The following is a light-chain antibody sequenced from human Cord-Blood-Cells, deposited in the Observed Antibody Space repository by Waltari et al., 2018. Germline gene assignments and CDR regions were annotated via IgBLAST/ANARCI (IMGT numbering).Light chain of an antibody. CDR2: EDS. J-gene: IGLJ1*01. CDR1: ALPKKY. V-gene: IGLV3-10*01. CDR3: YSTDSSGNHYV. Sequence: SYELTQPPSVSVSPGQTARIPCPGDALPKKYAYWYQQKSGQAPVLVIYEDSKRPPGIPERFSGSSSGTMATLTISGAQVEDEADYYCYSTDSSGNHYVFGTGTKVTVL.